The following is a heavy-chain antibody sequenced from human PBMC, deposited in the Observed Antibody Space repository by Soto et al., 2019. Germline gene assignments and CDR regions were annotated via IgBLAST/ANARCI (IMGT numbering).Heavy chain of an antibody. CDR3: ARVSCSGCSCHSNWFDP. CDR1: GYTFTGYY. CDR2: INPNSGGT. V-gene: IGHV1-2*04. D-gene: IGHD2-15*01. J-gene: IGHJ5*02. Sequence: ASLEVSCKASGYTFTGYYMHWVRQAPGQGLEEMGWINPNSGGTNYAQEFQGWVTMTRDTSISTAHMELSRLRSDDTAVYYCARVSCSGCSCHSNWFDPWGQGTLVTVSS.